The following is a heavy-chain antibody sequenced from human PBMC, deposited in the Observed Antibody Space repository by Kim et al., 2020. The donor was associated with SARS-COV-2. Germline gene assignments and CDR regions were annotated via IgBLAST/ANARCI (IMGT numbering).Heavy chain of an antibody. J-gene: IGHJ6*02. CDR1: GGSISSGGYY. CDR2: IYYSGST. CDR3: ARVIRTVVPAEQGPYYYYGMDV. D-gene: IGHD2-2*01. Sequence: SETLSLTCTVSGGSISSGGYYWSWIRQHPGKGLEWIGYIYYSGSTYYNPSLKSRVTISVDTSKNQFSLKLSSVTAADTAVYYCARVIRTVVPAEQGPYYYYGMDVWGQGTTVTVSS. V-gene: IGHV4-31*03.